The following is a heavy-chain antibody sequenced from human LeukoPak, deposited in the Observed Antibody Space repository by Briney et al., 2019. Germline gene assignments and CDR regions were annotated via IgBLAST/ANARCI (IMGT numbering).Heavy chain of an antibody. CDR3: ARDMVATYGMDV. D-gene: IGHD4/OR15-4a*01. J-gene: IGHJ6*02. V-gene: IGHV4-39*07. CDR1: GGSITISNYY. Sequence: SETLSLTCTVSGGSITISNYYWGWIRQPPGKDLEWIGSFSSSGSTYYNPSLKSRVTISLDTSKNQFSLKLSSVTAADTAVYYCARDMVATYGMDVWGQGTTVTVSS. CDR2: FSSSGST.